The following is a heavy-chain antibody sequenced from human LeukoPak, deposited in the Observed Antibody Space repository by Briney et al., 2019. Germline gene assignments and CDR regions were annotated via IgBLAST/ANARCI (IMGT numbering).Heavy chain of an antibody. Sequence: GGSLRLSCAASGGTFSSYAISWVRQAPGQGLEWMGGIIPIFGTANYAQKFQGRVTITADESTSTAYMELSSLRSEDTAVYYCARWEGGSFARYYYGMDVWGQGTTVTVSS. CDR2: IIPIFGTA. V-gene: IGHV1-69*01. CDR3: ARWEGGSFARYYYGMDV. CDR1: GGTFSSYA. D-gene: IGHD1-26*01. J-gene: IGHJ6*02.